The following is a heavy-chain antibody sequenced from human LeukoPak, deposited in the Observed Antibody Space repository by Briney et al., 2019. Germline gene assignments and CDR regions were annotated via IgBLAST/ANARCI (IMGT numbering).Heavy chain of an antibody. Sequence: PSETLSLTCTVSGGSISSYYWSWIRQPPGKGLEWIGYIYYSGSTNYNPSLKSRVTISVDTSKNQFSLKLSSVTAADTAVYYCARGLGYCSSTSCYQTYYYGMDVWGQGTTVTVSS. J-gene: IGHJ6*02. D-gene: IGHD2-2*01. CDR2: IYYSGST. V-gene: IGHV4-59*12. CDR3: ARGLGYCSSTSCYQTYYYGMDV. CDR1: GGSISSYY.